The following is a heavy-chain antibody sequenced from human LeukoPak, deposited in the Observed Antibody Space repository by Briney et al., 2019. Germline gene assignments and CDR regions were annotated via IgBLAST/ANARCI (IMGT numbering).Heavy chain of an antibody. D-gene: IGHD3-10*01. V-gene: IGHV1-46*03. Sequence: ASVRVSCKASGYSFITYYIHLVRQAPGQGLEGMGVIEPSGDSRRYVQNFHGKVTMTRDKSDNTVYMELSSLRSEDTDMYYCARDEHWIGGLDPWGQGTLVTVSS. CDR1: GYSFITYY. CDR2: IEPSGDSR. CDR3: ARDEHWIGGLDP. J-gene: IGHJ5*02.